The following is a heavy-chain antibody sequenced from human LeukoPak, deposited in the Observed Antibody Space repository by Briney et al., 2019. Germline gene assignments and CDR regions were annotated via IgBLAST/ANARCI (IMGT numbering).Heavy chain of an antibody. V-gene: IGHV3-23*01. CDR2: ISGSGGST. CDR3: AKHSMFGGGHFDY. D-gene: IGHD3-16*01. Sequence: PGGSLRLSCAASGFTFSSYGMSWVRQAPGKGLEWVSAISGSGGSTYYADSVKGRFTISRDNSKNTLYLQMNSLRAEDTAVYYCAKHSMFGGGHFDYWGQGTLVTVSS. J-gene: IGHJ4*02. CDR1: GFTFSSYG.